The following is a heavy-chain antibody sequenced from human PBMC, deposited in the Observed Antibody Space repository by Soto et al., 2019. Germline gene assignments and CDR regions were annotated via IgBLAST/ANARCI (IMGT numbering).Heavy chain of an antibody. J-gene: IGHJ5*02. Sequence: ASVKGSCKTSGYTFFTYGITWGRQAPGQGLEWMGWIITYDGNTDYAQKLQGRVTMTTDTSTRTAYMELRSLRSDDTAVYYCARKSSSSSWFDPWGQGTLVTVSS. V-gene: IGHV1-18*01. CDR3: ARKSSSSSWFDP. CDR1: GYTFFTYG. CDR2: IITYDGNT. D-gene: IGHD6-6*01.